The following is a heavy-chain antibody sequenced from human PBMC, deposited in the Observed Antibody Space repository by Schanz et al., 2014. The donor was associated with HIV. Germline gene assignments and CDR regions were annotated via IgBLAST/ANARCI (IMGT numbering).Heavy chain of an antibody. D-gene: IGHD4-4*01. Sequence: EVQMVESGGGLVQPGGSLRLSCAASGFSLNRYSVNWVRQTPGKGLEWISYISSSGSTRHYADSMKGRFTISRDNAKNFVYLQMNSLRDEDTAVYYCARDRLHPGNGMDVWGQGTMVTVSS. CDR2: ISSSGSTR. CDR1: GFSLNRYS. V-gene: IGHV3-48*02. CDR3: ARDRLHPGNGMDV. J-gene: IGHJ6*02.